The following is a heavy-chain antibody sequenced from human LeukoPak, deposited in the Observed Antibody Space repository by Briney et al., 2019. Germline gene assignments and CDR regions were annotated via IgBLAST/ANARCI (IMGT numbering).Heavy chain of an antibody. CDR1: GFTFSTYW. D-gene: IGHD6-6*01. Sequence: GGSLRLSCAASGFTFSTYWMHWVRQVPGKGLVWVSRINTDGSSTAYADSVKGRFTISRDNAKSTLYLQMNSLRAEDTAVYYCARGYSSSYRIDYWGQGTLVTVSS. CDR2: INTDGSST. CDR3: ARGYSSSYRIDY. V-gene: IGHV3-74*01. J-gene: IGHJ4*02.